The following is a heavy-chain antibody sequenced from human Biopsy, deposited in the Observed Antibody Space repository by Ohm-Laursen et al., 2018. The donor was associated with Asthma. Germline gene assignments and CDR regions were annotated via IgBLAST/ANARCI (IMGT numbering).Heavy chain of an antibody. J-gene: IGHJ6*02. CDR2: IMTVFGTT. V-gene: IGHV1-69*01. CDR1: GGTFSNFA. D-gene: IGHD6-19*01. Sequence: SSVKVSRKAPGGTFSNFAISWVRQAPGQGLEWLGGIMTVFGTTNYAQKFQGRVTITADESTSTAYMEVTSLRSEDTAIYYCARCQVGYSSGWSLLLKKIYYAGMDVWGQGTAVTVSS. CDR3: ARCQVGYSSGWSLLLKKIYYAGMDV.